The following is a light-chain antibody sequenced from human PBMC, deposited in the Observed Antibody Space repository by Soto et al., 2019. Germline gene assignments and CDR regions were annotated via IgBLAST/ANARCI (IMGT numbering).Light chain of an antibody. Sequence: DILMTQSPDSLAVSLGERATINCKSSQSVLSSSNNKNYLAWYQQKPGQPPKLLIYWASTRESAVPDRFSGSGSGKDFTLTTSSLQAEDVAVYFCQQHYRTPAVVGQGTRLESK. V-gene: IGKV4-1*01. CDR2: WAS. CDR1: QSVLSSSNNKNY. J-gene: IGKJ5*01. CDR3: QQHYRTPAV.